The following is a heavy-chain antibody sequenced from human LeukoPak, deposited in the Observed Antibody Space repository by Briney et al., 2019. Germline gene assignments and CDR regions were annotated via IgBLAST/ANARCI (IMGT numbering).Heavy chain of an antibody. CDR1: GGTFSSYA. Sequence: SVKVSCKASGGTFSSYAISWVRQAPGQGLEWMGRIIPILGIANYAQKFQGRVTITADKSTSTAYMELSSLRSEDTAVYYCARGLRYFDWLHADWFDPWGQGTLVTVSS. J-gene: IGHJ5*02. D-gene: IGHD3-9*01. CDR3: ARGLRYFDWLHADWFDP. CDR2: IIPILGIA. V-gene: IGHV1-69*04.